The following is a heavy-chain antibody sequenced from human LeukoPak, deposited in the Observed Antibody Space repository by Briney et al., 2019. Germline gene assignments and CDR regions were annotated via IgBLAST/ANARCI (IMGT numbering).Heavy chain of an antibody. CDR2: IYPGDSDT. Sequence: GESLKISCKGSGYSFTRHWIGWVRQMPGKGLEWMGIIYPGDSDTRYSPSFQGQVTISADKSISTAYLQWSSLKASDTAMYYCARHSLDTAMFAFPLYWGQGTLVTVSS. J-gene: IGHJ4*02. CDR1: GYSFTRHW. CDR3: ARHSLDTAMFAFPLY. V-gene: IGHV5-51*01. D-gene: IGHD5-18*01.